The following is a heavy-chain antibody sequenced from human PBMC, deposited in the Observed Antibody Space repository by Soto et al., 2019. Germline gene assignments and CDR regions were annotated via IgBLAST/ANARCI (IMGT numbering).Heavy chain of an antibody. D-gene: IGHD2-15*01. V-gene: IGHV3-30-3*01. Sequence: QVHLVESGGGVVQPGRSLRLSCAASGFTFRIYAMHWVRQAPGKGLECVAVISYDGSNKFYRDSVKGRFTISRDNPKNTLYLQINSLRYEDTAVYYCARGDREDIALVVGARPGEYGVDVWGQGSTVTVSS. CDR2: ISYDGSNK. CDR1: GFTFRIYA. J-gene: IGHJ6*02. CDR3: ARGDREDIALVVGARPGEYGVDV.